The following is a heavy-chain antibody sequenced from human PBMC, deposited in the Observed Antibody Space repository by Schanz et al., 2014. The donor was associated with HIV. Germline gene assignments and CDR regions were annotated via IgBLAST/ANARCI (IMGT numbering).Heavy chain of an antibody. Sequence: EVQLLESGGGLVQPGGSLRLSCAASGFTFNKYWMNWVRQVPGKGLEWVSLIYNNGGAYYADSVKGRFTISRDDSRNTLFLQMNSLRPEDTAVYYCAKDAGGAMDVWGQGTTVTVSS. J-gene: IGHJ6*02. CDR2: IYNNGGA. CDR3: AKDAGGAMDV. CDR1: GFTFNKYW. V-gene: IGHV3-66*02. D-gene: IGHD3-16*01.